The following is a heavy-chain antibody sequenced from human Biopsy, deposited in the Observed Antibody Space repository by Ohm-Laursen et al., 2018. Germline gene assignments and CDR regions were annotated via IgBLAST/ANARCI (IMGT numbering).Heavy chain of an antibody. D-gene: IGHD2-8*01. CDR1: GFDFSDYS. CDR2: ISASGNHI. CDR3: VRDGESKYCKHGVCPSDF. J-gene: IGHJ4*02. V-gene: IGHV3-21*01. Sequence: SLRLSCAASGFDFSDYSMSWVRQAPGKGLEWVSSISASGNHIYYTDSVKGRFTVSRDNGKNSVYLQMNSLRVEDTAVYYCVRDGESKYCKHGVCPSDFWGQGTLATVSS.